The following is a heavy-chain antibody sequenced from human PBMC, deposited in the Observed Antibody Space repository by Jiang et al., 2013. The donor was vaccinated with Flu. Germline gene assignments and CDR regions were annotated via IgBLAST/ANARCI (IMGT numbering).Heavy chain of an antibody. CDR1: GFTFSSYS. Sequence: VQLLESGGGLVKPGGSLRLSCAASGFTFSSYSMNWVRQAPGKGLEWVSSISSSSSYIYYADSAKGRFTISRDNAKNSLYLQMNSLRAEDTAVYYCAIGKEVYDISYIDYWGQGTLVTVSS. J-gene: IGHJ4*02. CDR2: ISSSSSYI. D-gene: IGHD3-9*01. V-gene: IGHV3-21*01. CDR3: AIGKEVYDISYIDY.